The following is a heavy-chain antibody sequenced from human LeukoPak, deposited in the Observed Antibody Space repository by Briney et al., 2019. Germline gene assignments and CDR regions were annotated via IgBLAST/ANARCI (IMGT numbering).Heavy chain of an antibody. CDR2: IYLGESDT. V-gene: IGHV5-51*01. Sequence: GAALQISLKASGSYFNDYWLGGVRQMPGEGREGVGIIYLGESDTRYSPYFQGQVNISAGKSISTASLQWSSLKPSDTAMYYCARRDSGHEFFDHWGQGTLVTVSS. CDR1: GSYFNDYW. CDR3: ARRDSGHEFFDH. D-gene: IGHD5-12*01. J-gene: IGHJ4*02.